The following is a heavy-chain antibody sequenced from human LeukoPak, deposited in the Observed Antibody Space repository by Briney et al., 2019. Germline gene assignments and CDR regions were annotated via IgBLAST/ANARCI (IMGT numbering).Heavy chain of an antibody. J-gene: IGHJ4*02. D-gene: IGHD6-19*01. CDR3: ARVAYSSGVDC. CDR2: ISSSSIYI. Sequence: PGGSLRLSCAASGFTFSSYSMNWVRQAPGKGLEWVSSISSSSIYIYYADSLKGRFTISRDNAKNSLYLQMNSLRAEDTAVYYCARVAYSSGVDCWGQGTLVIVSS. V-gene: IGHV3-21*01. CDR1: GFTFSSYS.